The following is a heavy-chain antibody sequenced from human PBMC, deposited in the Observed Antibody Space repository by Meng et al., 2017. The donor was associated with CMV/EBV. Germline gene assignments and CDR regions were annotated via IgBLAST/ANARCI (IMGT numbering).Heavy chain of an antibody. Sequence: SETLSLTCTVSGGSISSYYWSWIRQPPGKGLEWIGYIYYSGSTNYNPSLKSRVTTSVDTSKNQFSLKLSSVTAADTAVYYCARGGGSSSSYYYYYGMDVWGQGTTVTVSS. CDR2: IYYSGST. CDR1: GGSISSYY. D-gene: IGHD6-6*01. V-gene: IGHV4-59*01. J-gene: IGHJ6*02. CDR3: ARGGGSSSSYYYYYGMDV.